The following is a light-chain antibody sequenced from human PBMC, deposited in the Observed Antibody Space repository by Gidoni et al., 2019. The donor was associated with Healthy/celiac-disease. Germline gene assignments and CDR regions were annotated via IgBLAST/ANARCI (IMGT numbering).Light chain of an antibody. V-gene: IGKV3-15*01. J-gene: IGKJ4*01. CDR1: QSVSSN. CDR3: QQYNNWPPLT. Sequence: EIVMTQSPATLSVSPGERATLSCRASQSVSSNLAWYQQKPGQAPRLLIYGASTRATGIPARFSGRGSGTEFTLTISSLQSEDFAVYYWQQYNNWPPLTFGGGTKVEIK. CDR2: GAS.